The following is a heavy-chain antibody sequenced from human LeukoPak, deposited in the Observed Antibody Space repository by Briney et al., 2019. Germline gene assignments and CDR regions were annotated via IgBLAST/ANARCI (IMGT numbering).Heavy chain of an antibody. V-gene: IGHV1-69*01. J-gene: IGHJ4*02. D-gene: IGHD3-22*01. Sequence: SEKVSCKASGGTFSSYAFSWVRQAPGQGLEWMGGIIPIVGTTNYAQMFQGRVTITADESTSTAYMELSSLRSEDTAVYYCARGGYYYDSSGYSHLPDYWGQGTLVTVSA. CDR2: IIPIVGTT. CDR1: GGTFSSYA. CDR3: ARGGYYYDSSGYSHLPDY.